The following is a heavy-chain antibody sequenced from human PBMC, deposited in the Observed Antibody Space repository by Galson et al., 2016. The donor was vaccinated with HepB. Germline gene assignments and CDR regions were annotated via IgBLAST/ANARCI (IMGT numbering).Heavy chain of an antibody. D-gene: IGHD4-17*01. CDR1: GSSFTKYW. CDR3: ARQGPVTTSSQPSDY. V-gene: IGHV5-51*01. J-gene: IGHJ4*02. CDR2: IYPGDSDT. Sequence: KVSCKGSGSSFTKYWVGWVRQMPGKGLEWMGLIYPGDSDTRYSPSFQGQVTISADKSLNTAYLQWTSLKASDTATYYCARQGPVTTSSQPSDYWGQGTPVIVSP.